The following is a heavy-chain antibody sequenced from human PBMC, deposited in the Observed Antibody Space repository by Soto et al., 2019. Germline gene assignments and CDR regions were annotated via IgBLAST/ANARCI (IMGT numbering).Heavy chain of an antibody. J-gene: IGHJ4*02. Sequence: EVQLLDSGGGLVQPGGSLRLSCAASGFTFSNYALTWVRQGPGKGLEWVAGISGSGGRSYYADSVKGRFTISRDNSKSTLYLQMNSLSAEDTAVYYCAKAYFVWSSEQPYYFDYGGQGTLVTVSS. V-gene: IGHV3-23*01. CDR3: AKAYFVWSSEQPYYFDY. CDR1: GFTFSNYA. D-gene: IGHD3-16*01. CDR2: ISGSGGRS.